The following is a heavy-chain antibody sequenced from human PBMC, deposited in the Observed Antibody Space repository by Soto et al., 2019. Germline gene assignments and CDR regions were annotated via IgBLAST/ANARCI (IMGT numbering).Heavy chain of an antibody. D-gene: IGHD3-9*01. CDR1: EFTFDDYA. CDR3: AQDRSSILHHGMDV. Sequence: EVQLVESGGGLVQPGRSLRLSCAASEFTFDDYAMHWVRQAPGKGLEWVSGISWNSDNIGYADSVKGRFTISRDNVKNSLYLQMNSLRAEDTALYYCAQDRSSILHHGMDVWGQGTTVTVSS. CDR2: ISWNSDNI. J-gene: IGHJ6*02. V-gene: IGHV3-9*01.